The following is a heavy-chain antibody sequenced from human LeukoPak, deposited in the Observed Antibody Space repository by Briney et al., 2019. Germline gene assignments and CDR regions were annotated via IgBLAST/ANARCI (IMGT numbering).Heavy chain of an antibody. V-gene: IGHV3-30-3*01. CDR3: AKEGIGIHFDY. Sequence: GRSLRLSCAASGFTFSSNAIHWVRQAPGKGLEWVAEISYDGGNTYYADSVKGRFTISRDNSKNTLYLRMNSLRAEDTAVYYCAKEGIGIHFDYWGQGTLVTVSS. D-gene: IGHD1-1*01. CDR2: ISYDGGNT. J-gene: IGHJ4*02. CDR1: GFTFSSNA.